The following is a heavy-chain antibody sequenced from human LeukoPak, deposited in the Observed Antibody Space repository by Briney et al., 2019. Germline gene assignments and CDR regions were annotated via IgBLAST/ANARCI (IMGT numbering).Heavy chain of an antibody. CDR2: INPKNGRT. Sequence: ASVKVSCKASGYTLAAYYMHWVRQAPGQGLEWMGWINPKNGRTSYAQTFQGRVTMTTDTSISTAYMELSRLSSDDTAVYYCARDMNITVVADYWGQGTLVTVSS. J-gene: IGHJ4*02. CDR3: ARDMNITVVADY. D-gene: IGHD2-15*01. V-gene: IGHV1-2*02. CDR1: GYTLAAYY.